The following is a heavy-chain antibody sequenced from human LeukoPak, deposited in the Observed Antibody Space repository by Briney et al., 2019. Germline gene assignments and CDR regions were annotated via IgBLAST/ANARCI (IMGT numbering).Heavy chain of an antibody. V-gene: IGHV5-51*01. CDR2: IYLGGSDS. CDR1: GYSITSYW. CDR3: ARRGHGSSWYYFDY. Sequence: GESLKISCKASGYSITSYWIGGLRQMPGKGREGMGNIYLGGSDSRYRTSFQGQVTISADKSISTAYLQWSSLKASDTAIYYCARRGHGSSWYYFDYWGQGTLVTVSS. J-gene: IGHJ4*02. D-gene: IGHD6-13*01.